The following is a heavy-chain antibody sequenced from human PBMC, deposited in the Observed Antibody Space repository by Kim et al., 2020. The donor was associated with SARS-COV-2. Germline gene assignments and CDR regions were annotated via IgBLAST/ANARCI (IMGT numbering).Heavy chain of an antibody. CDR3: ARASRPEAGWFGELSGYYYGMDV. V-gene: IGHV3-21*01. CDR2: ISSSSSYI. J-gene: IGHJ6*02. CDR1: GFTFSSYS. Sequence: GGSLRLSCAASGFTFSSYSMNWVRQAPGKGLEWVSSISSSSSYIYYADSVKGRFTISRDNAKNSLYLQMNSLRAEDTAVYYCARASRPEAGWFGELSGYYYGMDVWGQGTTVTVSS. D-gene: IGHD3-10*01.